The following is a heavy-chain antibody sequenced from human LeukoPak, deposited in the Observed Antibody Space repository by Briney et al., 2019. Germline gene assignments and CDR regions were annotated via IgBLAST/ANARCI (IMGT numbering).Heavy chain of an antibody. CDR2: ISSSGGNT. CDR3: ARRAASSGYYFDQ. D-gene: IGHD6-19*01. V-gene: IGHV3-23*01. J-gene: IGHJ4*02. Sequence: GGSLRLSCAASGFTFSSYAMTWVRQGPGKGLEWVSTISSSGGNTYNADSVKGRFTISRDNSKNTLYLQMNSLRAEDTAVYYCARRAASSGYYFDQWGQGTLVTVS. CDR1: GFTFSSYA.